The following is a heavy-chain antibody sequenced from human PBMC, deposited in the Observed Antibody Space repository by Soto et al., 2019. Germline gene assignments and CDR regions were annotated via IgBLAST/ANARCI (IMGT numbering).Heavy chain of an antibody. CDR3: ARRYSSGCSSPRGLRAIAYFDY. CDR2: INPSGGST. Sequence: QVQLVQSGAEVKKPGASVKVSCKASGYTFTSYYMHWVRQAPGQGLEWMGIINPSGGSTSYAQKFQGRVTMTRDTSTSTVYMELSSLRSEDTAVYYCARRYSSGCSSPRGLRAIAYFDYWGQGTLVTVSS. CDR1: GYTFTSYY. J-gene: IGHJ4*02. D-gene: IGHD6-19*01. V-gene: IGHV1-46*03.